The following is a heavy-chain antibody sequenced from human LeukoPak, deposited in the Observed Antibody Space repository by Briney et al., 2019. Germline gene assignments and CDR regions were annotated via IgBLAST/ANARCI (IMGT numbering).Heavy chain of an antibody. J-gene: IGHJ3*02. Sequence: PGGSLRLSCAASGFTFSSYAMHWVRQAPGKGLEWVAVISYDGSNKYYADSVKGRFTISRDNSKNTLYLQMNSLRAEDTAVYYCASLGAAMTYDAFDIWGQGTMVTVSS. D-gene: IGHD5-18*01. CDR3: ASLGAAMTYDAFDI. CDR2: ISYDGSNK. V-gene: IGHV3-30-3*01. CDR1: GFTFSSYA.